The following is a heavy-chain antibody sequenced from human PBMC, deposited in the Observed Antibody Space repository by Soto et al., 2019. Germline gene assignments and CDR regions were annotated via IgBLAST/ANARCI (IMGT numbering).Heavy chain of an antibody. J-gene: IGHJ4*02. CDR2: ISWNSGSI. V-gene: IGHV3-9*01. CDR1: GFTFDDYA. Sequence: EVQLVESGGGLVQPGGSLRLSCAASGFTFDDYAMHWVRQAPGKGLEWVSGISWNSGSIGYADSVKGRFTISRDNAKNSLYLQMNSLRAEDTPVYYCAKGNYGWGSYLGRKGDYWGQGTLVTVSS. D-gene: IGHD3-10*01. CDR3: AKGNYGWGSYLGRKGDY.